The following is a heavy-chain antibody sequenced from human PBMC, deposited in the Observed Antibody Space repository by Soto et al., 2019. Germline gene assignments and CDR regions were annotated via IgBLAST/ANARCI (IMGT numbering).Heavy chain of an antibody. V-gene: IGHV4-59*08. CDR2: IYYSGST. D-gene: IGHD2-2*01. CDR3: ARREVRGYCSSTSCHVNWFDP. Sequence: SETLSLTCTVSGGSISSYYWSWIRQPPGKGLEWIGYIYYSGSTNYNPSLKSRVTISVDTSKNQFSLKLNSVTAADTAVYYCARREVRGYCSSTSCHVNWFDPWGQGTLVTVSS. J-gene: IGHJ5*02. CDR1: GGSISSYY.